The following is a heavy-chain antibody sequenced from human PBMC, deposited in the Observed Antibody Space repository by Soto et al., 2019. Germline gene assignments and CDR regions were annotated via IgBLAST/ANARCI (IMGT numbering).Heavy chain of an antibody. Sequence: GESLKISCKGSGYSFTSYWIGWVRQMPGKGLEWMGIIYPGDSDTRYSPSFQGQVTISADKSISTAYPQWSSLKASDTAMYYCASQYSSTDYYYYYGMDVWGQGTTVTVSS. D-gene: IGHD6-13*01. CDR1: GYSFTSYW. J-gene: IGHJ6*02. CDR3: ASQYSSTDYYYYYGMDV. CDR2: IYPGDSDT. V-gene: IGHV5-51*01.